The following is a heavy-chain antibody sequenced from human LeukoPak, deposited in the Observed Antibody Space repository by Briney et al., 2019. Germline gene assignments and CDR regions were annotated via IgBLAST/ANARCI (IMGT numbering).Heavy chain of an antibody. CDR3: ARDRVYSSGWYPDAFDI. V-gene: IGHV1-2*02. D-gene: IGHD6-19*01. CDR1: GYTFTGYY. CDR2: INPNSGGT. Sequence: AASVKVSCKASGYTFTGYYMHWVRQAPGQGLEWMGWINPNSGGTNYAQKFQGRVTMTRDTSISTAYMELSRLRSDDTAVCYCARDRVYSSGWYPDAFDIWGQGTMVTVSS. J-gene: IGHJ3*02.